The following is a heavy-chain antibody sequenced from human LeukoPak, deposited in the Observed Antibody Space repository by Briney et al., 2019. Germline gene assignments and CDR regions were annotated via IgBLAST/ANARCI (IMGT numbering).Heavy chain of an antibody. Sequence: PGGSLRLSCAASGFTFSSHAMHWVRQAPGKGLEWVAVIWYDGRNQYYADSVKGRFTISRDDSKNTLYLQMNSLRAEDTALYYCARTYYHMDVWGKGATVTVSS. CDR2: IWYDGRNQ. CDR3: ARTYYHMDV. CDR1: GFTFSSHA. J-gene: IGHJ6*03. V-gene: IGHV3-33*01.